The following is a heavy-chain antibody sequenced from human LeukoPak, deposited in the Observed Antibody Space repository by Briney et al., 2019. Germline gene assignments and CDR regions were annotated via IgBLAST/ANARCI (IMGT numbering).Heavy chain of an antibody. Sequence: GESLKISCKGSGYSFTSYWIGWVRQMPGKGLEWMGIIYPGDSDTRYSPSFQGQVTISADKSISTAYLQWSSLRASDTAMYYCAKSLVATISSFDYWGQGTLVTVSS. D-gene: IGHD5-12*01. CDR2: IYPGDSDT. CDR3: AKSLVATISSFDY. J-gene: IGHJ4*02. V-gene: IGHV5-51*01. CDR1: GYSFTSYW.